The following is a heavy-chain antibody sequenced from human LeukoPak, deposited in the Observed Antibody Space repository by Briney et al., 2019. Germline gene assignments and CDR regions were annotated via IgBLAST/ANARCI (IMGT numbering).Heavy chain of an antibody. Sequence: LRLSCAASGFTFDDYAMHWVRQPPGKGLEWIGYIYYSGSTNYNPSLKSRVTISVDTSKNQFSLKLSSVTAADTAVYYCARAPDWGYYFDYWGQGTLVTVSS. CDR1: GFTFDDYA. V-gene: IGHV4-59*01. CDR3: ARAPDWGYYFDY. D-gene: IGHD7-27*01. CDR2: IYYSGST. J-gene: IGHJ4*02.